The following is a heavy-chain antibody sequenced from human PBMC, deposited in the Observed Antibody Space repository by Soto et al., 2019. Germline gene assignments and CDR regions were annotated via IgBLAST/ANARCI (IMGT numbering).Heavy chain of an antibody. D-gene: IGHD3-10*01. CDR3: AKDLKVSGSHYGTLNYYYGMDV. V-gene: IGHV3-30*18. J-gene: IGHJ6*02. CDR2: IAYDGSLK. CDR1: GFTFSSYG. Sequence: QVQLVESGGGVVQPGGTLRLSCAASGFTFSSYGMQWVRQAPRKGLEWVAVIAYDGSLKYYVDSVKGRFTISRDNSKNTLYLQINSLRAEDTAVYYCAKDLKVSGSHYGTLNYYYGMDVWGQGTTVSVSS.